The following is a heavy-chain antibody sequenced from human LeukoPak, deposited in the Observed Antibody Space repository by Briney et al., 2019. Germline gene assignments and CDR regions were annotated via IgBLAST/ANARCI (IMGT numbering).Heavy chain of an antibody. Sequence: GGSLRLSCAASGFSFTNYAMSWVRQAPGKGLEWVSSISGSGSSTYYADSVKGRFTISRDFSADTLYRQMNSLRAEDTAVYYCAGGDPVRFGRYWGQGTLVTVPS. CDR1: GFSFTNYA. J-gene: IGHJ4*02. V-gene: IGHV3-23*01. CDR2: ISGSGSST. D-gene: IGHD3/OR15-3a*01. CDR3: AGGDPVRFGRY.